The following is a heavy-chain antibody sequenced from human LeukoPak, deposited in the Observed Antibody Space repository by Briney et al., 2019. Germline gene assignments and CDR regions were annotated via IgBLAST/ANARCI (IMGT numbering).Heavy chain of an antibody. J-gene: IGHJ4*02. CDR3: ARVGPGGYYDSSGHFDY. V-gene: IGHV4-39*07. D-gene: IGHD3-22*01. CDR2: SYSGST. CDR1: SGSISTSNYY. Sequence: PSETLSLTCTVSSGSISTSNYYWAGSASPQGRPWSGLGISYSGSTYYSPSLKSRVTISVDKSKNQFSLKLSSVTAADTAVYYCARVGPGGYYDSSGHFDYWGQGTLVTVSS.